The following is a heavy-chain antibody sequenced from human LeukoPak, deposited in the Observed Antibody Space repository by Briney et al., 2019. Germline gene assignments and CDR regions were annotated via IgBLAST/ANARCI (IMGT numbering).Heavy chain of an antibody. D-gene: IGHD2-21*01. CDR3: ARADRLHGGPYLIGP. CDR1: GYSFTYDY. J-gene: IGHJ5*02. V-gene: IGHV1-2*02. CDR2: INPNSGGT. Sequence: GSSVKVSCKTSGYSFTYDYMHWVRQAPGQGLAWMGWINPNSGGTSSAQKFQGRVTMTRDTSITTVYMEVSWLTSDDTAIYYCARADRLHGGPYLIGPWGQGTLVTVSS.